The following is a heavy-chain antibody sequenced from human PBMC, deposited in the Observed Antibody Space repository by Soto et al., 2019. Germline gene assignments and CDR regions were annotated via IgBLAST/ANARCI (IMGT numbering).Heavy chain of an antibody. Sequence: QVQVMQSGAEVKKPGASVKVSCKASGDTFTSYGVTWVRQAPGQGLEWMGYISAYLGNTDYEQKFQGRVSMTTDTSTRTAYMELRSLTSADTAIYFCAHTDGFTNTEAWGQGTLVTVSS. V-gene: IGHV1-18*04. D-gene: IGHD2-2*03. J-gene: IGHJ5*02. CDR1: GDTFTSYG. CDR2: ISAYLGNT. CDR3: AHTDGFTNTEA.